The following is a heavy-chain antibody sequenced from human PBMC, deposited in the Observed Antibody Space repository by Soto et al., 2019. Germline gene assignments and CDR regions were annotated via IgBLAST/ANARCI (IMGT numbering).Heavy chain of an antibody. V-gene: IGHV1-58*01. Sequence: ASVKASCKASGVTFTSSAVQWVRQARGQRLEWIGWIVVGSGNTNYAQKFQERVTITRDMSTSTAYMELSSLRSEDTAVYYCAAEEYSSSWGPLGMDVWGQGTTVTVSS. CDR1: GVTFTSSA. D-gene: IGHD6-13*01. CDR3: AAEEYSSSWGPLGMDV. J-gene: IGHJ6*02. CDR2: IVVGSGNT.